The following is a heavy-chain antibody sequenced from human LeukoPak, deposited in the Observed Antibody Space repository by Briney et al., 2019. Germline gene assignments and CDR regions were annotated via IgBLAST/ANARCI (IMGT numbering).Heavy chain of an antibody. CDR2: IYPRDGST. J-gene: IGHJ4*02. Sequence: GASVKVSCKAPGYSFTSNHIHWVRQAPGQGLEWMGMIYPRDGSTSYAQKFQGRVTVTRDTSTSTVHMELSGLRSEDTAVYYCARDQEAFDYWGQGTLVTVSS. CDR1: GYSFTSNH. CDR3: ARDQEAFDY. V-gene: IGHV1-46*01.